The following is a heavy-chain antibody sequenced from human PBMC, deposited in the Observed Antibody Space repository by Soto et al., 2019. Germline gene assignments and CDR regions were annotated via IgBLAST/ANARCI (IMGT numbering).Heavy chain of an antibody. D-gene: IGHD3-10*01. CDR2: IIPIFGTA. CDR3: AQTDRPGTFDY. Sequence: GASVKVSCKASGGTFSSYAISWVRQAPGQGLEWMGGIIPIFGTANYAQKFQGRVTITADESTSTAYMELSSLRSEDTAVYYCAQTDRPGTFDYWGQGTLVTVSS. CDR1: GGTFSSYA. V-gene: IGHV1-69*13. J-gene: IGHJ4*02.